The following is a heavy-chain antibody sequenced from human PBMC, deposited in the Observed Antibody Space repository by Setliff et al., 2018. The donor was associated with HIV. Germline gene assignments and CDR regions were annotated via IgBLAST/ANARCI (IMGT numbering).Heavy chain of an antibody. Sequence: SETLSLTCTVSGGSISSYYWSWIRQSPGKGLEWIGFIYYSGSTNYSPSLKSRVTISVDSSKNQFSLKLSSVTAADTAVYYCARDTYYHDSSGYQRAFDIWGQGTMVTVSS. J-gene: IGHJ3*02. D-gene: IGHD3-22*01. CDR1: GGSISSYY. CDR2: IYYSGST. CDR3: ARDTYYHDSSGYQRAFDI. V-gene: IGHV4-59*01.